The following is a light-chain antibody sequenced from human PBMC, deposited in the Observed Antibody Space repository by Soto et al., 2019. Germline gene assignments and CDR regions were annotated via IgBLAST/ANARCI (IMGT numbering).Light chain of an antibody. CDR2: EVS. V-gene: IGLV2-8*01. CDR3: SSYAGSNNLV. J-gene: IGLJ2*01. Sequence: QSVLTQPPSASGSPGQSVTISCTGTSSDVGGYNYVSWYQQHPGKAPKLMIYEVSKRPSGVPDRFSGSKSGNTASLTVSGLQAEDEADYYRSSYAGSNNLVFGGGTQLTVL. CDR1: SSDVGGYNY.